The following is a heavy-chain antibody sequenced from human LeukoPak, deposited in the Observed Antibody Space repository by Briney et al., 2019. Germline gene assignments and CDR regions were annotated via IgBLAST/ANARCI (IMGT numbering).Heavy chain of an antibody. CDR2: IYYSGST. D-gene: IGHD2-2*01. V-gene: IGHV4-59*01. Sequence: SETLSLTCSVSGGSISSYYWSWIRQPPGKGVEYIGYIYYSGSTNYNPSLKSRVTISVDTSKDQFSLNLTSVTAADTAVQYCARLKCISTTCPSRYVMDVWGQGTTVTVSS. CDR1: GGSISSYY. J-gene: IGHJ6*02. CDR3: ARLKCISTTCPSRYVMDV.